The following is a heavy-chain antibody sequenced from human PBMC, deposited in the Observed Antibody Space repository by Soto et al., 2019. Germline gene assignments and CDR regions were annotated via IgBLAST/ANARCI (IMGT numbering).Heavy chain of an antibody. CDR3: ARGLRGVTTVTTTLNDY. CDR2: INHSGST. CDR1: GGSFSGYY. Sequence: QVQLQQWGAGLLKPSETLSLTCAVYGGSFSGYYWSWIRQPPGKGLEWIGEINHSGSTNYNPSPKSRVTISVDTSKNQFSLKLSSVTAADTAVYYCARGLRGVTTVTTTLNDYWGQGTLVTVSS. V-gene: IGHV4-34*01. D-gene: IGHD4-4*01. J-gene: IGHJ4*02.